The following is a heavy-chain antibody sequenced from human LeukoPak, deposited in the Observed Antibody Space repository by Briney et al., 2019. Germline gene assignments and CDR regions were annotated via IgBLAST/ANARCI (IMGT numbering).Heavy chain of an antibody. Sequence: PGGSLRLSCAASGFTGGSYYMNWVRQAPGKGLEWVSVIYSGGSTSSADSVKGRFTISRDNSKNTLYLQMSSLRAEDTAVYYCAGSTPVVYYWGQGTLVTVSS. CDR3: AGSTPVVYY. CDR1: GFTGGSYY. CDR2: IYSGGST. D-gene: IGHD4-23*01. V-gene: IGHV3-53*01. J-gene: IGHJ4*02.